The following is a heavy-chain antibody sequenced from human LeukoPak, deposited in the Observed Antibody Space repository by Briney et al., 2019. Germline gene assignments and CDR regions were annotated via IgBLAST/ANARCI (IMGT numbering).Heavy chain of an antibody. V-gene: IGHV4-59*01. CDR2: IYYSGST. CDR1: GGSISSYY. CDR3: ARDQRYNWNYDGYMDV. Sequence: SETLSLTCTVSGGSISSYYWSWIRQPPGKGLEWIGYIYYSGSTNYNPSLKSRVTISVDTSKNQFSLKLSSVTAADTAVYYCARDQRYNWNYDGYMDVWGKGTTVTVSS. J-gene: IGHJ6*03. D-gene: IGHD1-7*01.